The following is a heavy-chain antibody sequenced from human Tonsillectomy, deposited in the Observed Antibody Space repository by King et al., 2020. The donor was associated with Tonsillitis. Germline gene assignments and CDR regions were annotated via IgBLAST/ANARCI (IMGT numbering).Heavy chain of an antibody. J-gene: IGHJ6*02. D-gene: IGHD5-24*01. Sequence: VQLQESGPGLVKPSETLSLTCTVSGDTISSYYWSWIRQPAGKGLEWIGRIYTSVSTNYNPSLKSRVTMSVDTSKNQSSLKLSSVTAADTAVYYCARDREMATSYYYGMDVWGQGTTVTVSS. V-gene: IGHV4-4*07. CDR2: IYTSVST. CDR1: GDTISSYY. CDR3: ARDREMATSYYYGMDV.